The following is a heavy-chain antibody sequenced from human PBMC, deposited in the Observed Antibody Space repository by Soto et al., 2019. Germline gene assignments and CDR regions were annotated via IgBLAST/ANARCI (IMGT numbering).Heavy chain of an antibody. CDR1: GFTFSSYA. D-gene: IGHD6-19*01. Sequence: EVQLLESGGGLVQPGGSLRLSCAASGFTFSSYAMAWVRQAPGEGLEWVSVITYSGGDTLHADSVKGRFTISRDNSKNTLYLQMNSLRAEDTAVYYCARDDIPGRAVAIYGMDVWGQGTTVTVSS. CDR2: ITYSGGDT. CDR3: ARDDIPGRAVAIYGMDV. J-gene: IGHJ6*02. V-gene: IGHV3-23*01.